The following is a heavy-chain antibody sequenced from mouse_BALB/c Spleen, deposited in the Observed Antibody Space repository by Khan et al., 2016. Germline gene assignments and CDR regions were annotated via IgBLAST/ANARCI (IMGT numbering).Heavy chain of an antibody. Sequence: QVQLKQSGAELMKPGASVRISCKATGYTFIIYWIERVKQRPGHGLEWIGEILPGSDYSNYNEKLKGKATFTADTSYNTAYMQLNSLTSEDSAVYYCARREDLIYYGNYVYSMDYWGQGTSVTVSS. CDR2: ILPGSDYS. J-gene: IGHJ4*01. D-gene: IGHD2-1*01. CDR3: ARREDLIYYGNYVYSMDY. CDR1: GYTFIIYW. V-gene: IGHV1-9*01.